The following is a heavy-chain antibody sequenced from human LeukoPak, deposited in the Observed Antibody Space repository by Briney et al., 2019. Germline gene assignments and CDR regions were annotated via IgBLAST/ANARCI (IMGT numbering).Heavy chain of an antibody. CDR3: ARPYDTRGYFPDY. J-gene: IGHJ4*02. V-gene: IGHV3-21*01. CDR2: ISRGSDHI. CDR1: GFTFSSYA. Sequence: GGSLRLSCAASGFTFSSYAMNSVRQAPGYGLEWVSSISRGSDHIFYAHSMKGRFNISRDNGKNSLYLQMDSLGAEDTAVDYCARPYDTRGYFPDYGGQGTRVTVST. D-gene: IGHD3-22*01.